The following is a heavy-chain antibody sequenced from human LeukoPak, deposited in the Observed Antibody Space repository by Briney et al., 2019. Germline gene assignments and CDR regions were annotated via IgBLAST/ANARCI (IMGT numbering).Heavy chain of an antibody. D-gene: IGHD3-10*01. CDR2: INPNSGGT. CDR3: ARESLWFGELGLDY. CDR1: GYTFTGYY. J-gene: IGHJ4*02. V-gene: IGHV1-2*02. Sequence: GASVKVSCKASGYTFTGYYMHWVRQAPGQGLEWMGWINPNSGGTNYAQKLQGRVTMTTDTSTSTAYMELRSLRSDDTAVYYCARESLWFGELGLDYWGQGTLVTVSS.